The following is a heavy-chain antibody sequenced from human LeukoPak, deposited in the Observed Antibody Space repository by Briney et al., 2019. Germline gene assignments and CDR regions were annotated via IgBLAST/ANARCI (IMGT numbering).Heavy chain of an antibody. CDR2: ITGGSYTI. CDR3: ARRKEIDY. J-gene: IGHJ4*02. CDR1: GFTFSSYS. Sequence: PGGSLRLSCAASGFTFSSYSMNWVRQAPGKGLEWISYITGGSYTIYYAHSMRGRFTISRDNAKKSLYLQMNSLRAEDTAVYYCARRKEIDYWGQGTLVTVSS. V-gene: IGHV3-48*01.